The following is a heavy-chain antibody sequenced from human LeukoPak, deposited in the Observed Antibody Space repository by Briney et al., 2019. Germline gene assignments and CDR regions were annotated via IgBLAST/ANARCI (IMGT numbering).Heavy chain of an antibody. Sequence: SVKVSCKASGFTFTSSAMQWVRQARGQRHEWIGWIVVGSGNTNYAQKFQERVTITRDMSTSTAYMELSSLRSEDTAVYYCAAGKGTYYYDSSGYEEAFDPWGQGTLVTVSS. CDR1: GFTFTSSA. CDR3: AAGKGTYYYDSSGYEEAFDP. CDR2: IVVGSGNT. V-gene: IGHV1-58*02. J-gene: IGHJ5*02. D-gene: IGHD3-22*01.